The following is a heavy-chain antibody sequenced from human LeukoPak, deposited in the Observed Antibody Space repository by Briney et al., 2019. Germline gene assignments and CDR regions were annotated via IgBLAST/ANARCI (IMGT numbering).Heavy chain of an antibody. V-gene: IGHV3-49*04. CDR3: TRDPTSGHSSSWGWDYYYYMDV. J-gene: IGHJ6*03. D-gene: IGHD6-13*01. Sequence: GGSLRLSCTASGFTFGDYAMSWVRQAPGKGLEWVGFIRSKAYGGTTEYAASVKGRFTISRDDSKSIAYLQMNSLKTEDTAVYYCTRDPTSGHSSSWGWDYYYYMDVWGKGTTVTVSS. CDR1: GFTFGDYA. CDR2: IRSKAYGGTT.